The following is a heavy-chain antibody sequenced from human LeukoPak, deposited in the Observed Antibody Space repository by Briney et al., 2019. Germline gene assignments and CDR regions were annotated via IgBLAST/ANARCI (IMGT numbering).Heavy chain of an antibody. J-gene: IGHJ4*02. CDR3: ARNYKIQLDY. CDR1: GGSISSSSYY. V-gene: IGHV4-39*07. D-gene: IGHD5-18*01. Sequence: PSETPSLTCTVSGGSISSSSYYWGWIRQPPGKGLEWIGSIYYSGSTYYNPSLKSRVTISVDTSKNQFSLKLSSVTAADTAVYYCARNYKIQLDYWGQGTLVTVSS. CDR2: IYYSGST.